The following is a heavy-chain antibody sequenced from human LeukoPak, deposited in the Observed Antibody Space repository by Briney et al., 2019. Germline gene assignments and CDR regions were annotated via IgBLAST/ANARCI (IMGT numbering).Heavy chain of an antibody. CDR2: IYHSGST. CDR1: GGSISSSNW. V-gene: IGHV4-4*02. Sequence: PSETLSLTCAVSGGSISSSNWWSWVRQPPGKGLEWIGEIYHSGSTNYNPSLKSRVTISVDKSKNQFSLKLSSVTAADTAVYYCARVPARIRGVKGWFDPWGQGTLVTVSS. J-gene: IGHJ5*02. D-gene: IGHD3-10*01. CDR3: ARVPARIRGVKGWFDP.